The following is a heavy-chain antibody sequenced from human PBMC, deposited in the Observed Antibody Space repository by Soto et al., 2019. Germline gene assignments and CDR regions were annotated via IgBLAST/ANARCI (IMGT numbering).Heavy chain of an antibody. V-gene: IGHV3-23*01. J-gene: IGHJ4*02. Sequence: GGSLRLSCAASGFTFSSYAMSWVRQAPGKGLEWVSAISGSGSSTYYADSVKGRFTISRDNSKNTLYLQMNSLRAEDTAVYYCAKIPAKGTAMVTIVLAFDYWGQGTLVTVSS. CDR3: AKIPAKGTAMVTIVLAFDY. CDR1: GFTFSSYA. D-gene: IGHD5-18*01. CDR2: ISGSGSST.